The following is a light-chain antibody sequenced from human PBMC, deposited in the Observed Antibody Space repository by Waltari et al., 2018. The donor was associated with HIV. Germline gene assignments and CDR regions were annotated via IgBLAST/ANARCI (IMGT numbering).Light chain of an antibody. CDR3: YSTDSAGTLVV. J-gene: IGLJ2*01. CDR1: AFTDKY. CDR2: EDS. V-gene: IGLV3-10*01. Sequence: SYELTQPPSVSVSPGQTAKITCFGDAFTDKYGYWFQQKSGQAPLLLIYEDSKRPSGMPERFSGYSSGSTSTLTISGAQVDDEGDYYCYSTDSAGTLVVVGGGTKLTVL.